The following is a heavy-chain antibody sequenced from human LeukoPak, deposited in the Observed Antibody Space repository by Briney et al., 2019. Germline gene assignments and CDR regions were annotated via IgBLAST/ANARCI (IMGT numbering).Heavy chain of an antibody. CDR2: IIPILGIA. J-gene: IGHJ6*02. CDR3: AREPPRSQILRFLEWSPGGMDV. V-gene: IGHV1-69*04. CDR1: GGTFSSYA. Sequence: GASVKISCKACGGTFSSYAISWVRQAPGQGLEWMGRIIPILGIANYAQKFQGRVTITADKSTSTAYMELSSLRSEDTAVYYCAREPPRSQILRFLEWSPGGMDVWGQGTTVTVSS. D-gene: IGHD3-3*01.